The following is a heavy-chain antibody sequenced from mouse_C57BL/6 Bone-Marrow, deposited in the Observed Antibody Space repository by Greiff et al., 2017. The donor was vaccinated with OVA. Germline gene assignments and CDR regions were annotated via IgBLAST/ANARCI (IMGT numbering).Heavy chain of an antibody. CDR3: ARQGITTVVAPYAMDY. CDR2: ISNGGGST. CDR1: GFTFSDYY. Sequence: EVQRVESGGGLVQPGGSLKLSCAASGFTFSDYYMYWVRQTPEKRLEWVAYISNGGGSTYYPDTVKGRFTISRDNAKNTLYLQMSRLKSEDTAMYYCARQGITTVVAPYAMDYWGQGTSVTVSS. V-gene: IGHV5-12*01. J-gene: IGHJ4*01. D-gene: IGHD1-1*01.